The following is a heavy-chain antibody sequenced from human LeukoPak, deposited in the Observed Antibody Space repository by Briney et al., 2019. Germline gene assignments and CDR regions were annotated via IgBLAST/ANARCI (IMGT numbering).Heavy chain of an antibody. CDR3: TRPSYDSSVSGVVY. CDR1: GFTFSSYW. J-gene: IGHJ4*02. Sequence: GGSLRLSCAASGFTFSSYWMSWARQASGKGLEWVGRIRSKANSYATTDAASVKGRFTISRDDSKNTAYLQMNSLKTEDTAVYYCTRPSYDSSVSGVVYWGQGTLVTVSS. CDR2: IRSKANSYAT. V-gene: IGHV3-73*01. D-gene: IGHD3-22*01.